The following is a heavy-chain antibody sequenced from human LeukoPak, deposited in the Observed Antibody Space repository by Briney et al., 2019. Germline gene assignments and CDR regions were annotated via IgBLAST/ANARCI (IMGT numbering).Heavy chain of an antibody. CDR1: GW. J-gene: IGHJ4*02. CDR3: ASVFES. CDR2: INHDGTGT. Sequence: GGSLRLSCAASGWMHWVRQAPGKGLVWVSGINHDGTGTYYADSVRGRFTISRDNAKNTVYLQMNSLSAEDTAVYYCASVFESWGQGTLVTVSS. V-gene: IGHV3-74*01.